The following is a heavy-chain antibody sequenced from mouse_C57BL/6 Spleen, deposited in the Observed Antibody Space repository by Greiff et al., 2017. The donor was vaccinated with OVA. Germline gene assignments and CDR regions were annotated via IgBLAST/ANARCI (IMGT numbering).Heavy chain of an antibody. V-gene: IGHV1-19*01. J-gene: IGHJ2*01. CDR1: GYTFTDYY. D-gene: IGHD2-5*01. CDR3: ARGHSNYYYFDY. Sequence: VQLQQSGPVLVKPGASVKMSCKASGYTFTDYYMNWVKQSHGKSLEWIGVINPYNGGTSYNQKFKGKATLTVDKSSSTAYMELNSLTSEDSAVYYCARGHSNYYYFDYWGQGTTLTVSS. CDR2: INPYNGGT.